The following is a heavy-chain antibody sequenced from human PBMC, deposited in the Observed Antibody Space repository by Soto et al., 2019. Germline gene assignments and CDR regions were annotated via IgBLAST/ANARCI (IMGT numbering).Heavy chain of an antibody. J-gene: IGHJ4*02. D-gene: IGHD2-15*01. CDR3: AKRRGAGGHFDY. CDR1: GFTFSSYS. V-gene: IGHV3-23*01. Sequence: PGGSLRLSCAASGFTFSSYSIGWVRQGPGKGLEWVAVVSIGGSTHYADSVRGRFTISRDNSKNTLSLQMNSLTAEDTAVYFCAKRRGAGGHFDYWGQGALLTVSS. CDR2: VSIGGST.